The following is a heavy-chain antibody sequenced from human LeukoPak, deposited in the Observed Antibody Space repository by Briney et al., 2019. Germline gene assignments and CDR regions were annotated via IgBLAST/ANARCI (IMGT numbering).Heavy chain of an antibody. J-gene: IGHJ4*02. CDR3: ARGSYGDYDY. D-gene: IGHD4-17*01. Sequence: SETLSLTCTVSGGSISSYYWSWIRQPPGKGLEWIGYIYYSGSTNYNPSLKSRVTISVDTSKNQFSLKLSSVTAADTAVYYCARGSYGDYDYWGQGTLVTVSS. CDR1: GGSISSYY. V-gene: IGHV4-59*01. CDR2: IYYSGST.